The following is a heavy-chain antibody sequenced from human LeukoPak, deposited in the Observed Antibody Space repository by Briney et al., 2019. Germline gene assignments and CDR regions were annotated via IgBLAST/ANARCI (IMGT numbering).Heavy chain of an antibody. CDR3: AKDRGSYMGPSYFDY. D-gene: IGHD3-10*01. Sequence: GGSLRLSCEVSGFIFSDYAMTWVRQAPGEGLEWVSSISGSGGSTYYADSVKGRFTISRDNSKNTLYLQMNSLSAEDTAVYYCAKDRGSYMGPSYFDYWGQGTLVTVSS. V-gene: IGHV3-23*01. J-gene: IGHJ4*02. CDR1: GFIFSDYA. CDR2: ISGSGGST.